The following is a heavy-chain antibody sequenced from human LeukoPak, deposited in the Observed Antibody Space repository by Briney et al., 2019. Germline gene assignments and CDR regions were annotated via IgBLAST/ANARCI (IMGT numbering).Heavy chain of an antibody. Sequence: GRSLRLSCAASGFTFSSYGMHWVRQAPGKGLEWVAVISYDGSNKYYADSVKGRFTISRDNSKNTLYLQMNRLRAEDTAVSSCEKPAPAFVVVVAAHQTEWGQGTMVTVSS. CDR1: GFTFSSYG. CDR3: EKPAPAFVVVVAAHQTE. CDR2: ISYDGSNK. J-gene: IGHJ1*01. V-gene: IGHV3-30*18. D-gene: IGHD2-15*01.